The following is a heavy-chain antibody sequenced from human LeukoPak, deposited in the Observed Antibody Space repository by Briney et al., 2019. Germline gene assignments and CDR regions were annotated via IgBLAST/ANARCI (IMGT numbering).Heavy chain of an antibody. J-gene: IGHJ1*01. CDR2: ITYDENIK. CDR1: GFPFSSYG. Sequence: PGGSLRLSCKASGFPFSSYGMQWVRQAPGKGLEWVACITYDENIKYYADSVKGRFTISRDNSENTLYLQMNSLRAEDTAVYYCAKENTRDGYRHFHHRGQGTLVTVSS. D-gene: IGHD5-24*01. V-gene: IGHV3-30*02. CDR3: AKENTRDGYRHFHH.